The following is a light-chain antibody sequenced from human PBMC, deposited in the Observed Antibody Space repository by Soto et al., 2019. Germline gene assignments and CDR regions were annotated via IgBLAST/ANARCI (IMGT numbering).Light chain of an antibody. J-gene: IGLJ1*01. CDR2: EVT. V-gene: IGLV2-23*02. CDR1: RSDVGNYNL. CDR3: CSYTGSSTYF. Sequence: QSVVTQAASVSGSPGQSITIACTGTRSDVGNYNLVSWYQHHPGKAPKLMIYEVTKRPSGVSNRFSGSKSGNTASLTISGLQAEDEADYYCCSYTGSSTYFFGTWT.